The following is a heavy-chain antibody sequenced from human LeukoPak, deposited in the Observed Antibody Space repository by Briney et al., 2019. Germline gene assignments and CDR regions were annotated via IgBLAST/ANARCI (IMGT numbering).Heavy chain of an antibody. CDR2: IYYSGST. J-gene: IGHJ4*02. CDR1: GGSISSYY. D-gene: IGHD2-15*01. Sequence: PSETLSLTCTVSGGSISSYYWSWIRQPPGKGLEWIGYIYYSGSTNYNPSLKSRVTISVDTSKNQFSLKLSSVTAADTAVYYCARGFTRIFDYWGQGTLVTVSS. CDR3: ARGFTRIFDY. V-gene: IGHV4-59*01.